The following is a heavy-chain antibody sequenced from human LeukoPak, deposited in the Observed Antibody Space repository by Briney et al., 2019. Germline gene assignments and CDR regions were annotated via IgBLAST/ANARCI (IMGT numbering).Heavy chain of an antibody. J-gene: IGHJ4*02. Sequence: PGGSLRLSCAASGFTFSRYWMNWVRQAPGKGLEWVALISYDGSNKYYADSVKGRFTISRDSSKNTLYLQMNSLRAEDTAVYYCARGSGSPPDWFRYWGQGTLVTVSS. CDR1: GFTFSRYW. V-gene: IGHV3-30*03. CDR3: ARGSGSPPDWFRY. CDR2: ISYDGSNK. D-gene: IGHD1-26*01.